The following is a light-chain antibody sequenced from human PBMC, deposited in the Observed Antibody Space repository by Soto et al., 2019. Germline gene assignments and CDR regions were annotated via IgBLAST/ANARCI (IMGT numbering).Light chain of an antibody. CDR1: TSNIGSNY. Sequence: QYVLTHPPSASWTPGHWVTISCSGSTSNIGSNYVYWYQQLPGTAPKLLIYRNNQRPSGVPDRFSGSKSGTSASLAISGLRSDDEADYICATWDDSLNGFYVFGTGTKVTVL. CDR3: ATWDDSLNGFYV. CDR2: RNN. V-gene: IGLV1-47*01. J-gene: IGLJ1*01.